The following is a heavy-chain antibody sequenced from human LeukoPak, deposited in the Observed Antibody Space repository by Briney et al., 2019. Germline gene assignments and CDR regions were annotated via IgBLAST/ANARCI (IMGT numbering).Heavy chain of an antibody. CDR2: ISYDGSNK. CDR3: ARDLDSGSLDY. CDR1: GFTFSSYA. V-gene: IGHV3-30-3*01. Sequence: GGSLRLSCAASGFTFSSYAMHWVRQAPGKGLEWVAVISYDGSNKYYADSVKGRFTISRDNSKNMLYLQMNSLRAEDTAVYYCARDLDSGSLDYWGQGTLVTVSS. J-gene: IGHJ4*02. D-gene: IGHD1-26*01.